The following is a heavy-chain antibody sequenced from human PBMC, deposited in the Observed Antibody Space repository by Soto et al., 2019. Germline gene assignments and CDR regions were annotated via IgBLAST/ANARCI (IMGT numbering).Heavy chain of an antibody. Sequence: EVQLVQSGAEVKEPGESLKISCKGSGYSFTNYWIGWVRQMPGKGLEWMGIIYPGDSDTRYSPSFQGQVTISADKSISPAYLQWSSLKASDTAMYYCARGRLRGSSWYSGAFDIWGQGTMVTVSS. CDR3: ARGRLRGSSWYSGAFDI. CDR1: GYSFTNYW. D-gene: IGHD6-13*01. J-gene: IGHJ3*02. CDR2: IYPGDSDT. V-gene: IGHV5-51*03.